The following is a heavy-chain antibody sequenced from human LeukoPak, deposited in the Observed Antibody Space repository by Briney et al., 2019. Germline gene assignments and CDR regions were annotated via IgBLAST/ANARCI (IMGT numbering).Heavy chain of an antibody. J-gene: IGHJ4*02. Sequence: ASVKVSCKASGYTFTSYDINWVRPATGQGLEWMGWMNPNSGNTGYAQKFQGRVTMTRNTSISTAYMELSSLRSEDTAVYYCARVKRIGIAVAGIDYWGQGTLVTVSS. CDR3: ARVKRIGIAVAGIDY. V-gene: IGHV1-8*01. CDR2: MNPNSGNT. CDR1: GYTFTSYD. D-gene: IGHD6-19*01.